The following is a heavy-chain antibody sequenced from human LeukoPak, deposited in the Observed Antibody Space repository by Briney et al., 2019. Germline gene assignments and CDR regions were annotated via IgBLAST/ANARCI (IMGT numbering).Heavy chain of an antibody. CDR1: GFIFEDYT. Sequence: PGGSLRLSCAASGFIFEDYTMHWVRQPPGKGLEWVSLITTNGAGSYYTDSVKGRFTVSRDDSKNSLFLQMNSLRTEDTGFYYCAKDKPSGSSYLFDTWGQGTLVTVST. J-gene: IGHJ4*02. D-gene: IGHD1-26*01. V-gene: IGHV3-43*01. CDR3: AKDKPSGSSYLFDT. CDR2: ITTNGAGS.